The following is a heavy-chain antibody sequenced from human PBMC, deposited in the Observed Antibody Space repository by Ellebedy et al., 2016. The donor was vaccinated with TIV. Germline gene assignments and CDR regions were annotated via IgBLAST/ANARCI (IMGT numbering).Heavy chain of an antibody. J-gene: IGHJ5*02. D-gene: IGHD3-10*01. CDR2: INHSGST. V-gene: IGHV4-34*01. CDR3: ASKKDYYASGSANWFDP. Sequence: MPSETLSLTCAVYGGSLSGYYWNWIRQPPGKGLEWIGEINHSGSTKYNPSLKSPVTIPLDTSKNQFPLKLSSVTAAATAVYYCASKKDYYASGSANWFDPWGQGTLVTVSS. CDR1: GGSLSGYY.